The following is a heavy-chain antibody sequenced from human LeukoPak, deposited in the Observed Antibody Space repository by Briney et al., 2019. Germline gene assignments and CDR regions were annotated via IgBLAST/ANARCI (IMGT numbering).Heavy chain of an antibody. CDR1: GFSSSDYW. CDR2: ISYDGSNK. J-gene: IGHJ4*02. D-gene: IGHD4-17*01. V-gene: IGHV3-30*18. Sequence: GSLRLSCAASGFSSSDYWMHWVRHAPGKGLEWVAVISYDGSNKYYADSVKGRFTISRGNSKNTLYLQMNSLRAEDTAVYYCAKDDYVRSEKPYYFDYWGQGTLVTVSS. CDR3: AKDDYVRSEKPYYFDY.